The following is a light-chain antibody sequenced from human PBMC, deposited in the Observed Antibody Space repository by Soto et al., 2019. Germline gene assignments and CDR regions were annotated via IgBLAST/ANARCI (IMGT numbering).Light chain of an antibody. CDR1: QSVSNN. Sequence: EIVMTQSPATLSVSPGERATLSCRASQSVSNNFAWYQQQPCQAPRLLIYGASTTSAGIPARFSASGSGTEFTLTISSLQSEDVAVYYCLHYNDWPRWTFGQGTKVEV. J-gene: IGKJ1*01. CDR2: GAS. V-gene: IGKV3-15*01. CDR3: LHYNDWPRWT.